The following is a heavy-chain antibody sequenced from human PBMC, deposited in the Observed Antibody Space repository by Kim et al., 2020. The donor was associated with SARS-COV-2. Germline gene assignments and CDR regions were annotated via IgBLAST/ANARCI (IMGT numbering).Heavy chain of an antibody. D-gene: IGHD3-16*01. CDR3: AKDWADTPLYVYYYSYM. CDR2: ISDDVSKT. Sequence: GGSLRLSCAASGFTFQNFGIHWVRQAPGKGLEWVAFISDDVSKTYYADSVKGRGTFSRDNSKNTLSLQMSSLRADDTAVYYCAKDWADTPLYVYYYSYM. J-gene: IGHJ6*03. CDR1: GFTFQNFG. V-gene: IGHV3-30*18.